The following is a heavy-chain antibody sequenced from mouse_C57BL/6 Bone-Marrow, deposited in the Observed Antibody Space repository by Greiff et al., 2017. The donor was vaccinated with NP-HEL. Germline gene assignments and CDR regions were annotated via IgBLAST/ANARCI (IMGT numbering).Heavy chain of an antibody. V-gene: IGHV5-9-1*02. J-gene: IGHJ4*01. CDR2: ISSGGDYI. D-gene: IGHD1-2*01. CDR1: GFTFSSYA. Sequence: EVKVVESGEGLVKPGGSLKLSCAASGFTFSSYAMSWVRQTPEKRLEWVAYISSGGDYIYYADTVKGRFTISRDNARNTLYLQMSSLKSEDTAMYYCTRDRFYYGPYAMDYWGQGTSVTVSS. CDR3: TRDRFYYGPYAMDY.